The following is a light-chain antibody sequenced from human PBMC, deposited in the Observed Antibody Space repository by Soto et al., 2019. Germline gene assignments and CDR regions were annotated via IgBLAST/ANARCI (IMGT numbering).Light chain of an antibody. Sequence: EMVMTQSPATLSVSPGERATLSCRASQSVSSNLAWYQQKPGQAPRLLIYGASTRATGIPAGFSGSGSGTEFTLTISSLQSEDFAVYYCQQYNNWPPWTFGQGTKVEIK. CDR3: QQYNNWPPWT. CDR1: QSVSSN. V-gene: IGKV3-15*01. CDR2: GAS. J-gene: IGKJ1*01.